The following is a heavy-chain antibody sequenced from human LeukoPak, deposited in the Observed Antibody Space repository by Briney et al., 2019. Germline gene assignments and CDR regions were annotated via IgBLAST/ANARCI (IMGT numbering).Heavy chain of an antibody. CDR2: IYHSGST. J-gene: IGHJ5*02. CDR3: VRKQLGYCSGGSCNWLDP. V-gene: IGHV4-4*02. CDR1: GGSISSSNW. Sequence: SETLSLTCGVSGGSISSSNWWSWVRQPPGKGLEWIGEIYHSGSTNYSPSLKSRVTISVDKSKNQFSLKLSSVTAADTAVYYCVRKQLGYCSGGSCNWLDPWGQGTLVTVSS. D-gene: IGHD2-15*01.